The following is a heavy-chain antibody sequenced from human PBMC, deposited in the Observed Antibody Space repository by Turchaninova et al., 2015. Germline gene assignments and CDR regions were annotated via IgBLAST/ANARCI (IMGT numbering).Heavy chain of an antibody. CDR2: IIPIFGTA. CDR1: GGTFSSYA. CDR3: ARDPEMATITGPDYYYGMDV. D-gene: IGHD5-24*01. J-gene: IGHJ6*02. Sequence: VQLVQSGAEVKTPGSSVAVSCKASGGTFSSYAISWVRQAPGQGLEWMGGIIPIFGTANYAQKFQGRVTITADESTSTAYMELSSLRSEDTAVYYCARDPEMATITGPDYYYGMDVWGQGTTVTVSS. V-gene: IGHV1-69*01.